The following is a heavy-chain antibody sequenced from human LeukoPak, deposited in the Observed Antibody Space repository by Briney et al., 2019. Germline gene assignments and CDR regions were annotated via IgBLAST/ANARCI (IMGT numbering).Heavy chain of an antibody. J-gene: IGHJ4*02. Sequence: ASVKVSCKVSGYTLTELSMHWVRQAPGKGLEWMGGFDPEDGETIYAQKFQGRVTMTEDTSTDTAYMELSSLRSEDTAVYYCATSWSNYGGFDYWGQGTLVTVSS. CDR3: ATSWSNYGGFDY. D-gene: IGHD4-11*01. CDR2: FDPEDGET. CDR1: GYTLTELS. V-gene: IGHV1-24*01.